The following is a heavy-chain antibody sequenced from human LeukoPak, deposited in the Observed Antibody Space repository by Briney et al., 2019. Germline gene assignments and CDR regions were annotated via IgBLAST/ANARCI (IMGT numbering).Heavy chain of an antibody. CDR3: ARESGTYIDL. V-gene: IGHV3-21*01. CDR1: GFTFISYS. CDR2: ISSDSSCK. Sequence: GGSLRLSCAASGFTFISYSMNWVRQAPGKGLEWVSSISSDSSCKYSADSLKGRFTISRDNARSSLYLQMNNLGAEDTAVYYCARESGTYIDLWGRGTVVTVSS. J-gene: IGHJ2*01.